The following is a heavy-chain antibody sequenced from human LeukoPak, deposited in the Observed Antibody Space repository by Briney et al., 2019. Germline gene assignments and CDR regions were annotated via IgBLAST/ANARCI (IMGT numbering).Heavy chain of an antibody. CDR1: GFTFSSYA. CDR3: AKEPREYCSSTSCPNWIDP. D-gene: IGHD2-2*01. Sequence: GGALRLSCAASGFTFSSYAMSWVRQAPGKGLEWVSAISASGGTTYYADSVKGRFTISRDNSKNTLYLQMSGLRAEDTAVYYCAKEPREYCSSTSCPNWIDPWGQGTLVTVSS. V-gene: IGHV3-23*01. J-gene: IGHJ5*02. CDR2: ISASGGTT.